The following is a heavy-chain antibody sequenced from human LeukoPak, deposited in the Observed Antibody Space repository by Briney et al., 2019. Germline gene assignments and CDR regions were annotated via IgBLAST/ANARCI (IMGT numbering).Heavy chain of an antibody. Sequence: SETLSLTCVVSGGSISSHNWSWIRQPPGKGLEWIGYIYLSGITNYNPSLMSRVTMSLGTSKNQFSLNLSSVTAADTAVYYCARYDYVWGSYRRDVFDIWGQGTMVTVSS. CDR2: IYLSGIT. V-gene: IGHV4-59*11. CDR3: ARYDYVWGSYRRDVFDI. CDR1: GGSISSHN. D-gene: IGHD3-16*02. J-gene: IGHJ3*02.